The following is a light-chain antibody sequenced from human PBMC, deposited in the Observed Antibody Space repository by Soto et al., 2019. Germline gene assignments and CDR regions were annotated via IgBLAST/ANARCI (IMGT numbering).Light chain of an antibody. V-gene: IGKV3-15*01. CDR3: QQSYSTPPIT. CDR2: GGS. Sequence: EIVMTKRPSTLFVSPGETATLSFRASRSVRRCFAWYHQKPGQALWLLIYGGSTRATRSPARFSGSGSGKEFTLTINSLQSEDFATYYCQQSYSTPPITFGQRPRLQI. CDR1: RSVRRC. J-gene: IGKJ5*01.